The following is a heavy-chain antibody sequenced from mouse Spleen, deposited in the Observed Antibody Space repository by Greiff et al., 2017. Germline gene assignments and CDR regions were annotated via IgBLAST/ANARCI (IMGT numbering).Heavy chain of an antibody. CDR3: ARSYYSNYGWFAY. CDR2: INPSTGGT. D-gene: IGHD2-5*01. CDR1: GYSFTGYY. J-gene: IGHJ3*01. Sequence: EVQLQQSGPELVKPGASVKISCKASGYSFTGYYMNWVKQSPEKSLEWIGEINPSTGGTTYNQKFKAKATLTVDRSSSTAYMQLKSLTSEDSAVYYCARSYYSNYGWFAYWGQGTLVTVSA. V-gene: IGHV1-42*01.